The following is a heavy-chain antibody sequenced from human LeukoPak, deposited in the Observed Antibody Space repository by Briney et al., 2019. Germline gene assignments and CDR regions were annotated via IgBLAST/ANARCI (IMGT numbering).Heavy chain of an antibody. CDR3: ARVDSSGWSVDY. V-gene: IGHV1-8*03. D-gene: IGHD6-19*01. Sequence: ASVRVSCKASGYTFTSYDINWVRQATGQGLEWMGWMNPNSGNTGYAQKFQGRVTITRNTSISTAYMELSSLRSEDTAVYYCARVDSSGWSVDYWGQGTLVTVSS. CDR2: MNPNSGNT. J-gene: IGHJ4*02. CDR1: GYTFTSYD.